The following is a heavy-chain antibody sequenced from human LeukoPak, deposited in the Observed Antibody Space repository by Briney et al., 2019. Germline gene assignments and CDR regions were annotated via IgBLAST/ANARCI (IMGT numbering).Heavy chain of an antibody. CDR3: AREPFPPYNWFDP. J-gene: IGHJ5*02. CDR2: IYYSGST. V-gene: IGHV4-31*03. CDR1: GGSISSGGYY. Sequence: PSETLSLTCTVPGGSISSGGYYWSWIRQHPGKGLEWIGYIYYSGSTYYNPSLKSRVTISVDTSKNQFSLKLSSVTAADTAVYYCAREPFPPYNWFDPWGQGTLVTVSS.